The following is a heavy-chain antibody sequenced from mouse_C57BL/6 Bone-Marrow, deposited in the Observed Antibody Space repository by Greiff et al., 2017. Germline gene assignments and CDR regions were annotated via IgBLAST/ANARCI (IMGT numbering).Heavy chain of an antibody. CDR1: GFTFSDYG. J-gene: IGHJ3*01. Sequence: EVKLVASGGGLVKPGGSLKLSCAASGFTFSDYGMHWVRQAPEKGLEWVAYISSGSSTIYYADTVKGRFTISRDNAKNTLFLQMTSLRSEDTAMYYCARSSYGWFAYWGQGTLVTVSA. D-gene: IGHD1-1*01. V-gene: IGHV5-17*01. CDR2: ISSGSSTI. CDR3: ARSSYGWFAY.